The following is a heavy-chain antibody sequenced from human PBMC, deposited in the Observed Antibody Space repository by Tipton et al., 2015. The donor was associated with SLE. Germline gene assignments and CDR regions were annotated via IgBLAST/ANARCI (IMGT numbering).Heavy chain of an antibody. CDR3: ARRAVTTIFYYYYIDV. D-gene: IGHD4-17*01. J-gene: IGHJ6*03. Sequence: SLRLSCAASGFSLSPYGMHWFRQAPGKGLEWVAVIWFDGTNENYAESVKGRLTISRDDSKNTLYLQMNMLRTDDTAIYYCARRAVTTIFYYYYIDVWGKGTTVTVSS. CDR2: IWFDGTNE. V-gene: IGHV3-33*01. CDR1: GFSLSPYG.